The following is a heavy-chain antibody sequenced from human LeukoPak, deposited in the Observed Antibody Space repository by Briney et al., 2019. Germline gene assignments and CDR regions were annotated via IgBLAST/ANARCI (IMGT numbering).Heavy chain of an antibody. V-gene: IGHV4-39*01. CDR3: ASWGATHHYFDY. Sequence: SETLSLTCTVSGGSISSSSYYWGWIRQPPGKGLEWIGSIYYSGSTYYNPSLKSRVTISVDTSKNQFSLKLSSVTAADTAVYYCASWGATHHYFDYWGQGILVTVSS. CDR1: GGSISSSSYY. J-gene: IGHJ4*02. D-gene: IGHD1-26*01. CDR2: IYYSGST.